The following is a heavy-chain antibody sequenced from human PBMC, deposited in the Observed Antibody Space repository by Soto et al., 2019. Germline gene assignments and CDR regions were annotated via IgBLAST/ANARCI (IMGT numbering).Heavy chain of an antibody. CDR3: ARGHLGITTTGTWYDFDY. Sequence: SETLSLTCAVSGYSISSGYYWGWIRQPPGKGLEWIGSIYHSGSTYYNPSLKSRVTISVDTSKNQFSLKLSSVTAADTAVYYCARGHLGITTTGTWYDFDYWGQRTLVTVSS. D-gene: IGHD2-15*01. J-gene: IGHJ4*02. V-gene: IGHV4-38-2*01. CDR1: GYSISSGYY. CDR2: IYHSGST.